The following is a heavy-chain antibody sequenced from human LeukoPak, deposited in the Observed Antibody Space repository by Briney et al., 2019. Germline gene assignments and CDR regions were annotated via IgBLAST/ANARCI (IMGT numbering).Heavy chain of an antibody. CDR1: GYTFTGYY. CDR2: INPNSGGT. V-gene: IGHV1-2*02. D-gene: IGHD4-11*01. CDR3: ATPGGLDSNYIFDY. J-gene: IGHJ4*02. Sequence: ASVKVSCKASGYTFTGYYMHWVRQAPGQGLEWLGWINPNSGGTNYAQQFQGRVTMTRDTSISTAYMELSRLRSDDTAVYYCATPGGLDSNYIFDYWGQGTLVTVSS.